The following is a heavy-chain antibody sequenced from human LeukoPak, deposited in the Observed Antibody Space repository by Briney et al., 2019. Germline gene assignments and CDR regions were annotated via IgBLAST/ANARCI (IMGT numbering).Heavy chain of an antibody. Sequence: GASVKVSCKASGYTFTGYYMHWVRQAPGQGLEWMGWINPNSGGTNYAQKFQGRVTMTRDTSISTAYMELSRLRSDDTAVYYCARMGGYYDSSGYHRWGQGTLVTVSS. V-gene: IGHV1-2*02. CDR2: INPNSGGT. D-gene: IGHD3-22*01. J-gene: IGHJ4*02. CDR1: GYTFTGYY. CDR3: ARMGGYYDSSGYHR.